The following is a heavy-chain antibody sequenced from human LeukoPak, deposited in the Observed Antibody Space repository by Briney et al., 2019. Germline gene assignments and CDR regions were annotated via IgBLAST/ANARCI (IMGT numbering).Heavy chain of an antibody. D-gene: IGHD1-1*01. CDR3: AIWTSGNY. CDR2: MDPSGSQK. J-gene: IGHJ4*02. V-gene: IGHV3-7*01. CDR1: GFTFNRSW. Sequence: GGSLRLSCAASGFTFNRSWMNWVRHAPGKGLEWVANMDPSGSQKRYVDSVKGRFTISKDNPGTSLYLEMYSLRAEDTAIYYCAIWTSGNYWGQGTLVTVSS.